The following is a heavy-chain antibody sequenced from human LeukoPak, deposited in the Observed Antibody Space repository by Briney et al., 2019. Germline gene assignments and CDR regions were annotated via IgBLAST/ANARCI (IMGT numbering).Heavy chain of an antibody. D-gene: IGHD6-13*01. CDR1: GYTFTSYD. J-gene: IGHJ4*02. Sequence: GASVKVSCKTSGYTFTSYDINWVRQATGQGLEWMGWMNPNSGNTGYAQKFQGRVTITRNTSISTAYMELSSLRSEDTAVYYCARSDLAAAGSNWGQGTLVTVSS. V-gene: IGHV1-8*03. CDR3: ARSDLAAAGSN. CDR2: MNPNSGNT.